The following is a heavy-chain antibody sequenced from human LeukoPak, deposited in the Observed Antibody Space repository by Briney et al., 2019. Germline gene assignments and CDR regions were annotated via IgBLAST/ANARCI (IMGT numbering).Heavy chain of an antibody. CDR3: AGAAATTVTTER. CDR1: GYTFTSYD. CDR2: IIPILGIA. J-gene: IGHJ1*01. Sequence: SVKVSCKASGYTFTSYDINWVRQATGQGLEWMGRIIPILGIANYAQKFQGRVTITADKSTSTAYMELSSLRSEDTAVYYCAGAAATTVTTERWGQGTLVTVSS. V-gene: IGHV1-69*04. D-gene: IGHD4-17*01.